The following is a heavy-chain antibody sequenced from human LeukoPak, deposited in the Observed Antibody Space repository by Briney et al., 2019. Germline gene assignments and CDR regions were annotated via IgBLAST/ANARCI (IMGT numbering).Heavy chain of an antibody. CDR1: GFTFSGYW. V-gene: IGHV3-74*01. D-gene: IGHD2-2*01. CDR2: INSEGIST. Sequence: VGSLRLSCAASGFTFSGYWMHWVRQAPGKGLVWVSRINSEGISTSYADSVKGRFTISRDNAKNTLYLQMNSLRAEDTAVYYCARGSSTSCYDWGQGTLVTVSS. J-gene: IGHJ4*02. CDR3: ARGSSTSCYD.